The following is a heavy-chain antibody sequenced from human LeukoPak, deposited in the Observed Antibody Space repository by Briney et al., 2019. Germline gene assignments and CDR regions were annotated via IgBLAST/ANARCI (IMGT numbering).Heavy chain of an antibody. CDR1: GYSISSGYY. V-gene: IGHV4-38-2*01. J-gene: IGHJ4*02. CDR3: ARRGVLFDY. Sequence: SDTLSLTCAVSGYSISSGYYWGWIRQPPGKGLEWIGSIYHSGSTYYNPSLKSRVTISVDTSKNQFSLKLSSVTAADTAVYYCARRGVLFDYWGQGTLVTVSS. D-gene: IGHD3-10*01. CDR2: IYHSGST.